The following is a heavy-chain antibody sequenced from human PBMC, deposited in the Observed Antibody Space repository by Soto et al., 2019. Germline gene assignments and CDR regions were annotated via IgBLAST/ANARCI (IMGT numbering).Heavy chain of an antibody. Sequence: SETLSLTCTVSSGSISSYYWSWIRQPPGKGLEWIGYIYYSGSTNYNPSLKSRVTISLDTSKNQFSLKLSSVTAADTAVYYCARESSADAFDIWGQGTMVTVSS. J-gene: IGHJ3*02. CDR1: SGSISSYY. V-gene: IGHV4-59*01. D-gene: IGHD3-22*01. CDR3: ARESSADAFDI. CDR2: IYYSGST.